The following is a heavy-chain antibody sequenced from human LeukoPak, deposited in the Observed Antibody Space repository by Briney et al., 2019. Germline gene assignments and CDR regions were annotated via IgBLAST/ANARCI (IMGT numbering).Heavy chain of an antibody. V-gene: IGHV4-61*06. D-gene: IGHD6-13*01. CDR2: IYYSGST. J-gene: IGHJ4*02. Sequence: EWTGYIYYSGSTNYNPSLKSRVTISVDTSKNQFSLKLSSVTAADTAVYYCARASYSSSWRWGQGTLVTVSS. CDR3: ARASYSSSWR.